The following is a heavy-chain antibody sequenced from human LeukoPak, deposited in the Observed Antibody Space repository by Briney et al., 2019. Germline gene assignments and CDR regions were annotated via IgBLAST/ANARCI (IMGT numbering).Heavy chain of an antibody. D-gene: IGHD6-6*01. CDR2: ISGSGGTT. V-gene: IGHV3-23*01. CDR1: GFTFSSYA. J-gene: IGHJ4*02. Sequence: GGSLRLSCAASGFTFSSYAMSWVRQAPGKGLEWVSAISGSGGTTYYADSVKGRFTISRDSSKNTLYLQMNSLRAEDTAVYYCAILYSSSPLDYWGQGTLVTVSS. CDR3: AILYSSSPLDY.